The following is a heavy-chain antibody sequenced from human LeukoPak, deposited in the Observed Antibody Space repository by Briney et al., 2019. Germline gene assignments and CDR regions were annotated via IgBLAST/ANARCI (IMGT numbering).Heavy chain of an antibody. CDR3: ARETADEFDWLLGDAFDI. V-gene: IGHV3-30*04. CDR1: GFTFSSYA. J-gene: IGHJ3*02. CDR2: ISYDGSNK. D-gene: IGHD3-9*01. Sequence: PGGSLRLSCAASGFTFSSYAMHWVRQAPGKGLEWVAVISYDGSNKYYADSVKGRFTISRDNSKNTLYLQMNSLRAENTAVYYCARETADEFDWLLGDAFDIWGQGTMVTVSS.